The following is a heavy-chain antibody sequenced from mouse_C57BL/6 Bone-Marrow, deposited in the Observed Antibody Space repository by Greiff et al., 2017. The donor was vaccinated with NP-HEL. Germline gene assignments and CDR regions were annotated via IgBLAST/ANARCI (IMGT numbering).Heavy chain of an antibody. V-gene: IGHV1-81*01. CDR2: IYPRSGNT. D-gene: IGHD1-1*01. J-gene: IGHJ3*01. Sequence: QVQLKESGAELARPGASVKLSCKASGYTFTSYGISWVKQRTGQGLEWIGEIYPRSGNTYYNEKFKGKATLTADKSSSTAYMELRSLTSEDSAVYFCARLKYYYGTAWFAYWGQGTLVTVSA. CDR3: ARLKYYYGTAWFAY. CDR1: GYTFTSYG.